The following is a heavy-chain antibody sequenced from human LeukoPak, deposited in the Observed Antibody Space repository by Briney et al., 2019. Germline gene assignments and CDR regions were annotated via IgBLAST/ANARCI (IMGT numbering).Heavy chain of an antibody. V-gene: IGHV3-21*01. D-gene: IGHD1-26*01. Sequence: KPGGSLRLSCAASGFTFSSYGMHWVRQAPGKALEWVSSITSSGAYIFYADSVKGRFTISRDNAKDSLYLQMNSLGPEDTAVYYCARDPYSGNYGNYYYYYMDVWGKGTTVTISS. CDR1: GFTFSSYG. CDR3: ARDPYSGNYGNYYYYYMDV. CDR2: ITSSGAYI. J-gene: IGHJ6*03.